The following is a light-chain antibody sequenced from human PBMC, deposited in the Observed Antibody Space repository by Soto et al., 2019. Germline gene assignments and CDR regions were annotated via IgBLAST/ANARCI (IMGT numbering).Light chain of an antibody. J-gene: IGKJ5*01. V-gene: IGKV3D-20*01. CDR3: QQYGSSPLVT. Sequence: EIVLTQSPATLSLSPGERATLSCGASESVSSSYLAWYQQKPGLAPRLLIYDASSRATGIPDRFSGSGSGTDLTLTISRLEPEDFAVDYCQQYGSSPLVTFGQGTRLEIK. CDR1: ESVSSSY. CDR2: DAS.